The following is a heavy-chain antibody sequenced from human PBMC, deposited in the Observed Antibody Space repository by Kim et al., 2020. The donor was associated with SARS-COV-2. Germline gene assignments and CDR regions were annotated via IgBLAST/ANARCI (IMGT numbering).Heavy chain of an antibody. CDR2: ISSSSSYT. Sequence: GGSLRLSCAASGFTFSDYYMSWIRQAPGKGLEWVSYISSSSSYTNYADSVKGRFTISRDNAKNSLYLQMNSLRAEDTAVYYCARSYYYGSGSWSPPGYWGKVTLVTVSS. CDR3: ARSYYYGSGSWSPPGY. D-gene: IGHD3-10*01. J-gene: IGHJ4*02. CDR1: GFTFSDYY. V-gene: IGHV3-11*06.